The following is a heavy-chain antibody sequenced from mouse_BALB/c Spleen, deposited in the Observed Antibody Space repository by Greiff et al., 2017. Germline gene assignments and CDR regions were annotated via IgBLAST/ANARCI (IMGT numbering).Heavy chain of an antibody. CDR3: ARENGYDPPFAMDY. D-gene: IGHD2-2*01. V-gene: IGHV5-9-4*01. J-gene: IGHJ4*01. CDR2: ISSGGSYT. Sequence: EVQLVESGGGLVKPGGSLKLSCAASGFTFSSYAMSWVRQSPEKRLEWVAEISSGGSYTYYPDTVTGRFTISRDNAKNTLYLEMSSLRSEDTAMYYCARENGYDPPFAMDYWGQGTSVTVSS. CDR1: GFTFSSYA.